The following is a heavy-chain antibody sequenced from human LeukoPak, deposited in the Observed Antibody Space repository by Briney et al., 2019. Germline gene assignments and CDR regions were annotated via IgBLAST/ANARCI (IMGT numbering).Heavy chain of an antibody. V-gene: IGHV3-66*01. Sequence: QPGGSLRLSCAASGFTVNRTYMSWVRQAPGRGLEWVSVIYSGGATYYSDSVKGRFTISRDNSKNTLYLQMNSLRAEDTAVYYCAKDGGYIRGWYLYYFDYWGQGTLVTVSS. CDR2: IYSGGAT. J-gene: IGHJ4*02. CDR3: AKDGGYIRGWYLYYFDY. CDR1: GFTVNRTY. D-gene: IGHD6-19*01.